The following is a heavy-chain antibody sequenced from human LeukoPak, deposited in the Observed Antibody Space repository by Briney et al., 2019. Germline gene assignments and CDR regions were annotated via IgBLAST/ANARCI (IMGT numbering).Heavy chain of an antibody. CDR1: GFTFDDYD. D-gene: IGHD3-9*01. J-gene: IGHJ6*02. CDR3: ARETIRGYYYYGMDV. Sequence: PGGSLRLSCAASGFTFDDYDMSWVRQAPGKGLEWVSYISDSGAVMYSADSVKGRFTSSRDNAKDSLFLRMNSLRAEDTAVYYCARETIRGYYYYGMDVWGQGTTVTVSS. CDR2: ISDSGAVM. V-gene: IGHV3-48*03.